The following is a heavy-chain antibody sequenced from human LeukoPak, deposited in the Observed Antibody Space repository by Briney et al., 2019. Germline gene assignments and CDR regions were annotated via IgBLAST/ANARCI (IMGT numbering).Heavy chain of an antibody. J-gene: IGHJ3*02. Sequence: PGGSLRLSCAASGFTFSSYGMHWVRQAPGKGLEWVAVISYDGSNKYYADSVKGRFTISRDNSRNTLYLQMNSLRAEDTAVYYCARGYCSGGSCYSPDAFDIWGQGTMVTVSS. CDR3: ARGYCSGGSCYSPDAFDI. V-gene: IGHV3-30*03. CDR1: GFTFSSYG. CDR2: ISYDGSNK. D-gene: IGHD2-15*01.